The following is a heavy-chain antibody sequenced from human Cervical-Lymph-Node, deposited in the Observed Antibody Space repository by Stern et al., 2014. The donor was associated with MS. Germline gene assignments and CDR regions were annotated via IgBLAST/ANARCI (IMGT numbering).Heavy chain of an antibody. CDR3: AAPYGDYANDAFDI. J-gene: IGHJ3*02. D-gene: IGHD4-17*01. CDR2: IKSKSDGGTT. V-gene: IGHV3-15*01. Sequence: EVHLVESGGGLVKPGGSLRLSCAASGFTFSNAWMSWVRQAPGKGLEWVGRIKSKSDGGTTDDAAPVKGRFTISRDDSKNTLYLQMNSLKTEDTAVYYCAAPYGDYANDAFDIWGQGTMVTVSS. CDR1: GFTFSNAW.